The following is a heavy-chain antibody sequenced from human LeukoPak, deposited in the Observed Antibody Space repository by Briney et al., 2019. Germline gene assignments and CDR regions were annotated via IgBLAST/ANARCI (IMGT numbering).Heavy chain of an antibody. J-gene: IGHJ4*02. CDR2: IPYDGPNK. V-gene: IGHV3-30*03. CDR1: GFTFNNYG. Sequence: GRSLRLSCAASGFTFNNYGMHWVRQAPGKGLEWVAVIPYDGPNKYYADSVKGRFTISRDNSKNTQYLQMNSLRAEDTAVYYCARGRRGDTAYGGNDYWGQGTLVTVSS. CDR3: ARGRRGDTAYGGNDY. D-gene: IGHD5-18*01.